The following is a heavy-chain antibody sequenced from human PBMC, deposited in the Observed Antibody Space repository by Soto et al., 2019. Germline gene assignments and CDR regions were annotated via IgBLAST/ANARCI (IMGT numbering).Heavy chain of an antibody. D-gene: IGHD3-3*01. CDR3: AREPGGTDFAEWTDYFDY. Sequence: QVQLVESGGGVVQPGRSLRLSCAASGFTFSSYAMHWVRQAPGKGLEWVAVISYDGSNKYYADSVKGRFTISRDNSKNTMYLQMNSLRAEDTDVYYCAREPGGTDFAEWTDYFDYWGQGTLVTVSS. CDR2: ISYDGSNK. CDR1: GFTFSSYA. V-gene: IGHV3-30-3*01. J-gene: IGHJ4*02.